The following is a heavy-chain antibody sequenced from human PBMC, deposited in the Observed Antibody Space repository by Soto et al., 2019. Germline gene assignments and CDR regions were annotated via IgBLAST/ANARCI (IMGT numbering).Heavy chain of an antibody. V-gene: IGHV4-31*03. CDR1: GGPISSVGLY. CDR2: IYYSGST. Sequence: PXETLSLTCSVSGGPISSVGLYWTWIRQQPGKGLEWIGYIYYSGSTDYNPSLKSRVTISVDRSKNQFSLNLSSVTAADTAIYYCARESGGYASSTRYGLDVWGQGTTVTVSS. D-gene: IGHD6-25*01. J-gene: IGHJ6*02. CDR3: ARESGGYASSTRYGLDV.